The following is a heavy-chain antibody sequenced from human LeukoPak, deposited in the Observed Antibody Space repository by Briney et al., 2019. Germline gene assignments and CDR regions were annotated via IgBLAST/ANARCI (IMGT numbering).Heavy chain of an antibody. CDR2: INPNSGDT. D-gene: IGHD2-21*02. CDR3: SRDGAAVTAPEDY. Sequence: VGSVKVSCKASGYTFTGYYLHWVRQAPGQGLEWMGWINPNSGDTKYAQKFQGRVTMTRDTSISTVYMELSRLKSDDTAVYFCSRDGAAVTAPEDYWGKGTLVTVSS. V-gene: IGHV1-2*02. CDR1: GYTFTGYY. J-gene: IGHJ4*02.